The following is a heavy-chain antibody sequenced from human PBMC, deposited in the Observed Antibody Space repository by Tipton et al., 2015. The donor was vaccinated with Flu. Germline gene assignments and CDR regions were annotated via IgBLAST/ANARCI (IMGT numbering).Heavy chain of an antibody. D-gene: IGHD6-19*01. Sequence: QLVQSGAEVKKPGSSVRVSCTTSGGTFNTYTITWVRQAPGQGLEWMGNVIPMVGIINYAPKFQGRVTITAAISTTTAYMELSGLRFDDTAVYYCARGASSGGWFGLPDVWGQGTTVYVSS. J-gene: IGHJ6*02. CDR2: VIPMVGII. V-gene: IGHV1-69*09. CDR1: GGTFNTYT. CDR3: ARGASSGGWFGLPDV.